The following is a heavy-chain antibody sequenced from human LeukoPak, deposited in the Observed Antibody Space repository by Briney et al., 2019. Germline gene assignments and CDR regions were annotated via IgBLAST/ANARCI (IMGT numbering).Heavy chain of an antibody. J-gene: IGHJ3*02. Sequence: PGGSLRLSCAASGFTFSSYSMNWVRQAPWKGLEWVSSISSSSSYIYYADSVKGRFTISRDNAKNSLYLQMNSLRAEDTAVYYCARDLEVAARGNDAFDIWGQGTMVTVSS. CDR1: GFTFSSYS. CDR3: ARDLEVAARGNDAFDI. CDR2: ISSSSSYI. V-gene: IGHV3-21*01. D-gene: IGHD6-19*01.